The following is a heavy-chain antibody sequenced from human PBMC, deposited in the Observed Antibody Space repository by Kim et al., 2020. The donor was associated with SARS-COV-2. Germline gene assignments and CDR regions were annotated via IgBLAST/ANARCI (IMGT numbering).Heavy chain of an antibody. Sequence: GGSLRLSCAASGFTVISNYMTWVRQAPGKGLEWVSVIYSGGNTNYADSVKGRFTISRDNSKNTLFLQMNSLRAEDTAVHYCARSRDGTGFLGYWGQGTLVTVSS. CDR2: IYSGGNT. J-gene: IGHJ4*02. D-gene: IGHD2-8*02. CDR1: GFTVISNY. V-gene: IGHV3-53*01. CDR3: ARSRDGTGFLGY.